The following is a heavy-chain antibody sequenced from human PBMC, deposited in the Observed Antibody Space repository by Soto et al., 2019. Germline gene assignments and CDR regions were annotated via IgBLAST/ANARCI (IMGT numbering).Heavy chain of an antibody. CDR3: ARNIYDTYGMDV. CDR1: GFTFSSYA. V-gene: IGHV3-64*01. CDR2: ISSNGGST. J-gene: IGHJ6*02. D-gene: IGHD3-3*01. Sequence: EVQLVESVGGLVQPGGSLRLSCAASGFTFSSYAMHWVRQAPGKGLEYVSAISSNGGSTYYANSVKGRFTISRDNSKNTLYLQMGSLRAEDLAVYYRARNIYDTYGMDVWGQGNTVTVCS.